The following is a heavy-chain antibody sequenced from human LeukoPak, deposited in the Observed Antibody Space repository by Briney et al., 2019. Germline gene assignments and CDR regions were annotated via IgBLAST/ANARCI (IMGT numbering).Heavy chain of an antibody. D-gene: IGHD3-22*01. CDR2: ISGSGGST. CDR3: ARYYYDSSVYYPDY. V-gene: IGHV3-23*01. J-gene: IGHJ4*02. Sequence: GGSLRLSCAASGFTFSSYAMSWVRQAPGKGLEWVSAISGSGGSTYYADSVKGRFTISRDNSKNTLYLQMNSLRAEDTAVYYCARYYYDSSVYYPDYWGQGTLVTVSS. CDR1: GFTFSSYA.